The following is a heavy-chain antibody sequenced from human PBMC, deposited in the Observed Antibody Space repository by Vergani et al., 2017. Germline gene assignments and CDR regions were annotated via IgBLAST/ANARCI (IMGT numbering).Heavy chain of an antibody. CDR2: IQKVGIDK. CDR3: VKVHPVFDE. V-gene: IGHV3-30*02. CDR1: GFPFSTYG. J-gene: IGHJ4*02. Sequence: QVQLVESGGGVVQPGESLRLSCAAPGFPFSTYGLHSVRQAPGKGLVWVSFIQKVGIDKFYADSGRGRFTISRDISKNPLYLEMSSLSAEDTDLYHCVKVHPVFDEGGRGTLVAVS.